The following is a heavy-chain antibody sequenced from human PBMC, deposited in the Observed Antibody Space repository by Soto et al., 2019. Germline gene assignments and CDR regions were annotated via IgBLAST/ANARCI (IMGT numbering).Heavy chain of an antibody. CDR3: ARVRYSSSYFDY. Sequence: SETLSLTYAVSSGSISSSNWWCWVRQPPGKGLEWIGEVFHSGSTNYNPSLKSRVTISVDKSKNQFSLNLSSVTAADTAVYYCARVRYSSSYFDYWGQGTLVTVSS. J-gene: IGHJ4*02. CDR2: VFHSGST. D-gene: IGHD6-13*01. CDR1: SGSISSSNW. V-gene: IGHV4-4*02.